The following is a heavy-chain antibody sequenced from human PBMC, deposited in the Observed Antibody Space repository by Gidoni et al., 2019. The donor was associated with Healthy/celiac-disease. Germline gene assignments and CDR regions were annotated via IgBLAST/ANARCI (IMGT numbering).Heavy chain of an antibody. V-gene: IGHV3-11*01. CDR2: ISSSGSTI. CDR3: ARDWGPPGDCSSTSCTGGWFDP. J-gene: IGHJ5*02. CDR1: GFTFSDYY. Sequence: QVQLVESGGGLVKPGGSLRLSCAASGFTFSDYYMIWIRQAPGKGLEWVSYISSSGSTIYYADSVKGRFTISRDNAKNSLYLQMNSLRAEDTAVYYCARDWGPPGDCSSTSCTGGWFDPWGQGTLVTVSS. D-gene: IGHD2-2*01.